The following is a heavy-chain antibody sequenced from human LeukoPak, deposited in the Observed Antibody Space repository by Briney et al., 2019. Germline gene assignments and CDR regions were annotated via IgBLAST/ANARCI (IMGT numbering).Heavy chain of an antibody. CDR1: GGSISGYY. V-gene: IGHV4-34*01. D-gene: IGHD1-20*01. Sequence: PSETLSLTCTVSGGSISGYYWSWIRQPPGKGLEWIGEINHSGSTNYNPSLKSRVTISVDTSKNQFSLKLSSVTAADTAVYYCARDKWNDGGDWFDPWGQGTLVTVSS. J-gene: IGHJ5*02. CDR3: ARDKWNDGGDWFDP. CDR2: INHSGST.